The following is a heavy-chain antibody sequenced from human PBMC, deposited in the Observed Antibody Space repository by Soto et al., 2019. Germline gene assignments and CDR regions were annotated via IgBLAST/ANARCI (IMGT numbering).Heavy chain of an antibody. CDR3: ARVLTTVDPYGMDV. D-gene: IGHD4-17*01. CDR2: IIPIFGTA. Sequence: SVKVSCKASGGTFSSYAISWLLQAPGQGLEWMGGIIPIFGTANYAQKFQGRVTITADESTSTAYMELSSLRSEDTAVYYCARVLTTVDPYGMDVWGQGTTVTVSS. J-gene: IGHJ6*02. V-gene: IGHV1-69*13. CDR1: GGTFSSYA.